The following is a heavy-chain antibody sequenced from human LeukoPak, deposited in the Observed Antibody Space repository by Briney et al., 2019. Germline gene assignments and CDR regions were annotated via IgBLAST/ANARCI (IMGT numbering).Heavy chain of an antibody. CDR2: IWYDGSNK. CDR1: GFTFSSYG. Sequence: GGSLRLSCAASGFTFSSYGMHWVRQAPDKGLEWVAVIWYDGSNKYYADSVKGRFTISRDNSKNTLYLQMNSLRAEDTAVYHCARDSPTGARSYYYYGMDVWGQGTTVTVSS. V-gene: IGHV3-33*01. D-gene: IGHD1-14*01. J-gene: IGHJ6*02. CDR3: ARDSPTGARSYYYYGMDV.